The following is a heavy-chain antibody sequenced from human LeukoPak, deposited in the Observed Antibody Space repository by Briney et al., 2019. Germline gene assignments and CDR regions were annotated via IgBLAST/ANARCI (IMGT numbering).Heavy chain of an antibody. J-gene: IGHJ6*03. V-gene: IGHV3-23*01. CDR2: ISGSGGST. CDR1: GFTFSSYG. Sequence: GGSLRLSCAASGFTFSSYGMSWVRQAPGKGLEWVSAISGSGGSTYYADSVKGRFTISRDNSKNTLYLQMNSLRAEDTAVYYCASGPYYYYYMDVWGKGTTVTISS. CDR3: ASGPYYYYYMDV.